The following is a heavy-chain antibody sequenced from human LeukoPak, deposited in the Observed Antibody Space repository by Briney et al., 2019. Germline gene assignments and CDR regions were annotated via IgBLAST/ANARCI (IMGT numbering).Heavy chain of an antibody. V-gene: IGHV3-74*01. CDR2: TNSDETST. CDR1: GFTFSNYW. Sequence: PGGSLRLSCVASGFTFSNYWMHWVRQAPGKGLVYISRTNSDETSTNYADSVKGRFTISRDNAKNTLYLQMSSLRADDTAVYYCARGNFGSDYWGQGTLVTVSS. CDR3: ARGNFGSDY. D-gene: IGHD3-16*01. J-gene: IGHJ4*02.